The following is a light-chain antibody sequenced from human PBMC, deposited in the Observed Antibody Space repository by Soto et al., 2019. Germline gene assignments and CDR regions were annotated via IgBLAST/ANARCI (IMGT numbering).Light chain of an antibody. Sequence: QSVLTQPTSVSASPGQAITISCTGTNNALGSYNLVSWFQQHPDEVPKVMIYEGTKRPSGVADRFSGSKSDNTASLTISGLQAEDEGDYYCCSYAGDYMCVFGPGTQVTGL. V-gene: IGLV2-23*01. CDR1: NNALGSYNL. CDR2: EGT. J-gene: IGLJ1*01. CDR3: CSYAGDYMCV.